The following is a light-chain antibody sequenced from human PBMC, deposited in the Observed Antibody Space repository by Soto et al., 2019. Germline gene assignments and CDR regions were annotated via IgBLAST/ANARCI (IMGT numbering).Light chain of an antibody. CDR1: QSVNSNY. V-gene: IGKV3-20*01. J-gene: IGKJ1*01. CDR3: QQYDISFRT. CDR2: GTS. Sequence: EIVLTQSPGTLSLSPGERATLSCRASQSVNSNYLAWYQQKPGQSPRVLLYGTSSRATGIPDRFSGSGSGTDFTLNISRLEPEDFAVYYCQQYDISFRTFGQGTKVEIK.